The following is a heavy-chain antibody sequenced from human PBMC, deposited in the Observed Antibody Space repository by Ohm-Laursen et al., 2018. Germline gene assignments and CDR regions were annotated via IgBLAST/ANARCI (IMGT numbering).Heavy chain of an antibody. CDR2: ISSSSSYI. Sequence: SLRLSCTASGFTFSSYSMNWVRQAPGKGLEWVSSISSSSSYIYYADSVKGRFTISRDNSKNSLYLQMHSLRGEDTAVYYCARGPWWGDSYYGMDVWDQGTTVTVSS. V-gene: IGHV3-21*01. J-gene: IGHJ6*02. D-gene: IGHD2-15*01. CDR1: GFTFSSYS. CDR3: ARGPWWGDSYYGMDV.